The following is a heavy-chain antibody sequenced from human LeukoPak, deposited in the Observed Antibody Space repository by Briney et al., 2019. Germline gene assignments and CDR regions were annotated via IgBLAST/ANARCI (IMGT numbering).Heavy chain of an antibody. J-gene: IGHJ4*02. D-gene: IGHD3-22*01. Sequence: GGSLRLSCAASGFTFSNAWMSWVRQAPGKGLEWVGRIKSKTDGGTTDYAAPVKGRFTISRDDSKNTLYLQMNSLKTEDTAVYYCTTDRGIWYYDSSGYYYENYWGQGTLVTVSS. CDR1: GFTFSNAW. CDR2: IKSKTDGGTT. V-gene: IGHV3-15*01. CDR3: TTDRGIWYYDSSGYYYENY.